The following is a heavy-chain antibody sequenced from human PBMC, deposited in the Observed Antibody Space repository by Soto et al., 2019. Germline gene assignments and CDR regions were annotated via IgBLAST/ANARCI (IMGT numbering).Heavy chain of an antibody. CDR2: ISGSGGST. CDR1: GFTFSSYA. J-gene: IGHJ4*02. Sequence: GGSLRLSCAASGFTFSSYAMSWVRQAPGKGLEWVSAISGSGGSTYYADSVKGRFTISRDNSKNTLYLQMNSLRAEDTAVYYCAKEVRDIVVVVAATPTAFDYWGQGTLVTVSS. D-gene: IGHD2-15*01. CDR3: AKEVRDIVVVVAATPTAFDY. V-gene: IGHV3-23*01.